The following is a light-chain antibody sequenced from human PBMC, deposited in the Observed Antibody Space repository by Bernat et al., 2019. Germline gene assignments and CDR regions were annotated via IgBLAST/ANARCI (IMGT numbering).Light chain of an antibody. V-gene: IGKV3-20*01. Sequence: EIGLRQSPGTLSLSPGERATLPSRASQSVSSSYLAWYQQKPGQAPRLLINGASSRATGIPDRFSGSGSGTDFTLTISRLEPEDFAVYYCQQYGSSPWTFGQGTKVEIK. J-gene: IGKJ1*01. CDR3: QQYGSSPWT. CDR1: QSVSSSY. CDR2: GAS.